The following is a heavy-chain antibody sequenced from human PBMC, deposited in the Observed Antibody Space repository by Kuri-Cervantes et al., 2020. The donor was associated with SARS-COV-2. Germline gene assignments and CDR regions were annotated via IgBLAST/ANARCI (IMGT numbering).Heavy chain of an antibody. Sequence: GESLKISCAACGFTFSSYDMHWVRQAPGKGLEWVAVISYDGSNKYYADSVKGRFTISRDNSKNTLYLQMNSLRAEDTAVYYCARGGKPGIAKNWFDPWGQGTLVTVSS. CDR3: ARGGKPGIAKNWFDP. CDR1: GFTFSSYD. CDR2: ISYDGSNK. J-gene: IGHJ5*02. V-gene: IGHV3-30-3*01. D-gene: IGHD6-13*01.